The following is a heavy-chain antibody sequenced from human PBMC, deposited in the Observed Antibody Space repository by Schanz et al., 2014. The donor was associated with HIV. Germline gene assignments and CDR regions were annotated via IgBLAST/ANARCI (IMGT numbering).Heavy chain of an antibody. D-gene: IGHD6-25*01. CDR1: GFTFISYG. CDR3: ANEGLTGFIDY. CDR2: ISAYNGNT. V-gene: IGHV1-18*01. J-gene: IGHJ4*02. Sequence: QVQLVQSGAEVKKPGASVKVSCKASGFTFISYGISWVRQAPGQGLEWMGRISAYNGNTNYVQKFQGRVTMTTDTSTSTAYMELRSLRSDDTAVYYCANEGLTGFIDYWGQGTLVTVSP.